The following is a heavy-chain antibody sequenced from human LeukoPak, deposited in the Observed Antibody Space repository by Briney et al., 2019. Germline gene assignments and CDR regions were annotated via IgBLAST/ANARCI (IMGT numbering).Heavy chain of an antibody. V-gene: IGHV4-61*08. D-gene: IGHD6-6*01. Sequence: SETLSLTCTVSGGSISSGDYYWSWIRQPPGKGLEWIGYIYYSGSTNYNPSLKSRVTISVDTSKNQFSLKLSSVTAADTAVYYCARASVGLARDLDYWGQGTLVTVSS. CDR2: IYYSGST. CDR1: GGSISSGDYY. J-gene: IGHJ4*02. CDR3: ARASVGLARDLDY.